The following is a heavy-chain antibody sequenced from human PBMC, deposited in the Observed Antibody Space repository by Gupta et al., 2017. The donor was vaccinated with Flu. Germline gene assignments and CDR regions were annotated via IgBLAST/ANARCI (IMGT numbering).Heavy chain of an antibody. V-gene: IGHV3-53*01. D-gene: IGHD6-13*01. CDR1: TDSSNY. J-gene: IGHJ4*02. CDR3: ARESEAAGLTLDY. CDR2: IYSGGST. Sequence: TDSSNYMSWVRQAPGKGLEWVSVIYSGGSTYYADAVKGRFTISRDNSKNTLYLQMNSLRAEDTAIYYCARESEAAGLTLDYWGQGTLVTVSS.